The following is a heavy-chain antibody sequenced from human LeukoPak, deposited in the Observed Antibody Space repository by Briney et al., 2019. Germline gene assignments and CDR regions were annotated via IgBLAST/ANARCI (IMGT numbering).Heavy chain of an antibody. V-gene: IGHV3-7*01. CDR3: ARASYYYSYMDA. CDR1: GFSFRSYW. Sequence: GSLRLSCAASGFSFRSYWTSWVRQAPVKGLEGVHNIKEGGIEQYYMDSVKGVFTISRDNARNSLYLQMNSLRADDTAVYYCARASYYYSYMDAWGKGTTVTVSS. J-gene: IGHJ6*03. CDR2: IKEGGIEQ.